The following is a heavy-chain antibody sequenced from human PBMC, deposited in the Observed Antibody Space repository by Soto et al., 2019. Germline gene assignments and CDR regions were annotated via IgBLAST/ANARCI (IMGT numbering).Heavy chain of an antibody. D-gene: IGHD4-17*01. J-gene: IGHJ6*02. CDR3: AKDTPMTTVTRSQQDYYYGMDV. Sequence: VQLVQSGAEVKKPGSSVKVSCKASGGTFSSYAMSWVRQAPGKGLEWVSAISGSGGSTYYADSVKGRFTISRDNSKNTLYLQMNSLRAEDTAVYYCAKDTPMTTVTRSQQDYYYGMDVWGQGTTVTVSS. V-gene: IGHV3-23*04. CDR2: ISGSGGST. CDR1: GGTFSSYA.